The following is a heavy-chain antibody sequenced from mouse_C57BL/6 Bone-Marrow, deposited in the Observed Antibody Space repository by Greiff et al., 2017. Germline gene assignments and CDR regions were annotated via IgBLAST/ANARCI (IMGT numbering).Heavy chain of an antibody. D-gene: IGHD1-1*01. J-gene: IGHJ4*01. Sequence: EVKLMESGPELVKPGASVKMSCKASGYTFTDYNMHWVKQSHGKSLEWIGYINPNNGGTSYNQKFKGKATLTVNKSSSTAYMELNSLTSEDSAVYYCARPVAPKNYAMDYWGQGTSVTVSS. CDR2: INPNNGGT. CDR3: ARPVAPKNYAMDY. V-gene: IGHV1-22*01. CDR1: GYTFTDYN.